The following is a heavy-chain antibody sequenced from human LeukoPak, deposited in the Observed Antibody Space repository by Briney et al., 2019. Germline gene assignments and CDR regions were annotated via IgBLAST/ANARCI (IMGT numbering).Heavy chain of an antibody. CDR3: ARDRELFGSEGYYYGMDV. CDR1: GFTFSSYG. V-gene: IGHV3-33*01. CDR2: IWYDGSNK. D-gene: IGHD3-10*01. J-gene: IGHJ6*02. Sequence: GGSLRLSCAASGFTFSSYGMHWVRQAPGKGLEWVAVIWYDGSNKYYADSVKGRFTISRDNSKNTLYLQMNSLRAEDTAVYYCARDRELFGSEGYYYGMDVWGQGTTVTVSS.